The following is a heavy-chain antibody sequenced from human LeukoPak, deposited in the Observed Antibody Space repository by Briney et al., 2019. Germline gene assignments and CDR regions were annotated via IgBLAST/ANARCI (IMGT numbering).Heavy chain of an antibody. D-gene: IGHD2-15*01. CDR2: MNPNSGNT. Sequence: GASVKVPCKASGYTFTSYDINWVRQATGQGLEWMGWMNPNSGNTGYAQKFQGRITMTRNTSISTAYMELSSLRSEDTAVYCCAREVVVAANDYWGQGTLVTVSS. CDR3: AREVVVAANDY. V-gene: IGHV1-8*01. J-gene: IGHJ4*02. CDR1: GYTFTSYD.